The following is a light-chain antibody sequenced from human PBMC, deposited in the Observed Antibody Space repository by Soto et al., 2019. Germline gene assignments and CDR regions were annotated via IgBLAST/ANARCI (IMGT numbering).Light chain of an antibody. J-gene: IGKJ4*01. CDR1: QSLLHSSGNTF. CDR3: RQALQTVT. CDR2: LGS. Sequence: DIVMTQSPLSLPVTPGEPASISCRSSQSLLHSSGNTFLDWYLQKPGQSPQLLNYLGSIRASGVPDRFSGSGSGTDFTLKISRVEGEDVGTYYCRQALQTVTFGGGTKVEIK. V-gene: IGKV2-28*01.